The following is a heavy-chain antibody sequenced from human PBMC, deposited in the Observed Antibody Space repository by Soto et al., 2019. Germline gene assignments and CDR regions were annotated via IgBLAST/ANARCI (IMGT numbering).Heavy chain of an antibody. V-gene: IGHV3-23*01. Sequence: EVQLLESGGGLVQPGGSLRLSCAASGFTFSSYAMRWVRQAPGKGLEWVSAISGSGGSTYYADSVKGRFTISRDNSKNTLYLQMISLRAEDTAVYYCAKGGVFDATAMVTGQPLFDYWGQGTVVTVSS. CDR2: ISGSGGST. J-gene: IGHJ4*02. CDR1: GFTFSSYA. CDR3: AKGGVFDATAMVTGQPLFDY. D-gene: IGHD5-18*01.